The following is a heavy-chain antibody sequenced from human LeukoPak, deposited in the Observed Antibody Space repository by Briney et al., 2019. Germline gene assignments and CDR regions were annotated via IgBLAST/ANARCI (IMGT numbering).Heavy chain of an antibody. D-gene: IGHD3-10*01. Sequence: GGSLRLSCAVSKFTFNNYWIHWVRQAPGKGLVWVSRINTDGSNTNYADSVRGRFTISRDNANNTVYLQMNSLRDEDTAVYYCARAVIRGPFDFWGQGTLSPSPQ. CDR2: INTDGSNT. V-gene: IGHV3-74*01. J-gene: IGHJ4*02. CDR3: ARAVIRGPFDF. CDR1: KFTFNNYW.